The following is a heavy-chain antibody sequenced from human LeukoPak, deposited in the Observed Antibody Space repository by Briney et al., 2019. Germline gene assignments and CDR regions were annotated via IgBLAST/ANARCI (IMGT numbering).Heavy chain of an antibody. V-gene: IGHV1-8*02. CDR2: MNPNSGNT. Sequence: ASVKVSCKASGYTFTSYGFTWVRQAPGQGLEWMGWMNPNSGNTGYAQKFQGRVTMTRNTSISTAYMELSSLRSEDTAVYYCARAFYDSSGYPYYMDVWGKGTTVTISS. CDR1: GYTFTSYG. CDR3: ARAFYDSSGYPYYMDV. J-gene: IGHJ6*03. D-gene: IGHD3-22*01.